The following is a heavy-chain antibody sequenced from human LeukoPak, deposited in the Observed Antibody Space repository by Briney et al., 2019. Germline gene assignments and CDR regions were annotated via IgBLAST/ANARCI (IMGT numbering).Heavy chain of an antibody. V-gene: IGHV4-59*12. CDR3: GSYINNAFDI. CDR2: IYYSGST. D-gene: IGHD4-11*01. CDR1: GGSISSYY. J-gene: IGHJ3*02. Sequence: SETLSLTCTVSGGSISSYYWSWIRQPPGKGLEWIGYIYYSGSTNYNPSLKSRVTISVDTSKNQFSLKLSSVTAADTAVYYCGSYINNAFDIWGQGTMVTVSS.